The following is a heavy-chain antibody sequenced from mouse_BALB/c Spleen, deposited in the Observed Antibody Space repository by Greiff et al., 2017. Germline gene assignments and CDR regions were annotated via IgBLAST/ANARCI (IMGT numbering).Heavy chain of an antibody. CDR2: ISSGGSYT. Sequence: EVHLVESGGGLVKPGGSLKLSCAASGFTFSSYAMSWVRQTPEKRLEWVATISSGGSYTYYPDSVKGRFTISRDNAKNTLYLQMSSLRSEDTAMYYCARALYGNYAWFAYWGQGTLVTVSA. CDR1: GFTFSSYA. V-gene: IGHV5-9-3*01. J-gene: IGHJ3*01. D-gene: IGHD2-1*01. CDR3: ARALYGNYAWFAY.